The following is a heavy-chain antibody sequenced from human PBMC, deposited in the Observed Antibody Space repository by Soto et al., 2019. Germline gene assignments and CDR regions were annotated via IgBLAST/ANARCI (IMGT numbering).Heavy chain of an antibody. V-gene: IGHV3-9*01. CDR3: ANPSVNY. CDR2: ISWNSGSI. Sequence: GGSLRLSCAASGFTFDDYAMHWVRQAPGKGLEWVSGISWNSGSIGYADSVKGRFTISRDNAKNSLYLQMNSLRAEDTALYYCANPSVNYWGQGTLVTVSS. J-gene: IGHJ4*02. CDR1: GFTFDDYA.